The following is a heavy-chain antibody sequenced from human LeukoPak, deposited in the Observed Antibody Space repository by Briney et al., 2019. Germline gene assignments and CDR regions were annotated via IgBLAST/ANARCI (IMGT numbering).Heavy chain of an antibody. D-gene: IGHD2-15*01. CDR2: ISGSGGST. Sequence: GGSLRLSCAASGFTFSSYAMSWVRQAPGKGLEWVSAISGSGGSTYYAASVRGRFTISRDTSRSTLYLQMNSLRAEDAAVYYCAKAPVTSCRGAFCYPFDYWGQGTLVTVSS. CDR3: AKAPVTSCRGAFCYPFDY. V-gene: IGHV3-23*01. J-gene: IGHJ4*02. CDR1: GFTFSSYA.